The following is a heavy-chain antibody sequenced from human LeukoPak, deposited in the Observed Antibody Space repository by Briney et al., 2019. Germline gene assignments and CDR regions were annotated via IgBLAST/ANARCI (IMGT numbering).Heavy chain of an antibody. CDR1: GFIFSNYE. V-gene: IGHV3-7*01. CDR3: ARGRLDAGSLDY. J-gene: IGHJ4*02. Sequence: GGSLRLSCAASGFIFSNYEMNWVRQAPGKGLEWVANSKQDASDKYYVDSVKGRFTISRDNAKNSLYLQMNSLRAEDTAVYYCARGRLDAGSLDYWGQGTLVTVSS. CDR2: SKQDASDK. D-gene: IGHD3-10*01.